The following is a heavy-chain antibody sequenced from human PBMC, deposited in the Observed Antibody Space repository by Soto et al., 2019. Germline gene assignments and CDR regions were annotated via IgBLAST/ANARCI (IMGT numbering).Heavy chain of an antibody. CDR1: GFPFSSYS. V-gene: IGHV3-21*01. CDR2: ISSSSSYI. J-gene: IGHJ4*02. Sequence: EVQLVESGGGLVKPGGSLRLSCAASGFPFSSYSMNWVRQAPGKGLEWVSSISSSSSYIYYADSVKGRFTISRDNAKNSLYLQMNSLRAEDTAVYYCARAPTGSGIDYWGQGTLVTVSS. CDR3: ARAPTGSGIDY. D-gene: IGHD3-10*01.